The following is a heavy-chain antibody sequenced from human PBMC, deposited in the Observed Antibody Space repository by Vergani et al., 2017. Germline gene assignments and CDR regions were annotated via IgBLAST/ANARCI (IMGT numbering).Heavy chain of an antibody. D-gene: IGHD3-16*02. CDR3: AKVGVWGSYPQY. CDR1: GFTFSSYG. V-gene: IGHV3-30*02. J-gene: IGHJ4*02. Sequence: QVQLVESGGGVVQPGGSLRLSCAASGFTFSSYGMHWVRQAPGKGLEWVAFIRYDGSNKYYADSVKGRFTISRDNSKNTLYLQMNSLRAEDTAVYYCAKVGVWGSYPQYWGQGTLVTVSS. CDR2: IRYDGSNK.